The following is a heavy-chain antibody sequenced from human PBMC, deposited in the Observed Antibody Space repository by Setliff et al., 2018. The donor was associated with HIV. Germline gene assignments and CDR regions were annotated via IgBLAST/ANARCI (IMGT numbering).Heavy chain of an antibody. CDR3: APGEGVASTYYHD. CDR2: IHHTGST. V-gene: IGHV4-59*02. Sequence: SETLSLTCTVSDDSVSTFYWNWIRQPPGKGLEWIGFIHHTGSTVSNPSLKSRVTILMDLSRNQLSLHLASVTTADTAVYFCAPGEGVASTYYHDWGQGTQVTSPQ. D-gene: IGHD3-3*01. CDR1: DDSVSTFY. J-gene: IGHJ4*01.